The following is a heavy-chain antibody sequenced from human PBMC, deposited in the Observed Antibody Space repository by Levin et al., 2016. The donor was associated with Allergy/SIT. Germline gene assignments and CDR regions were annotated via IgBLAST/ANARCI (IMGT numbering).Heavy chain of an antibody. CDR3: ARDAWY. Sequence: VRQAPGKGLEWVSSISSSSDYIYYTDSVKGRFTISRDNAKNSLYLQINSLRAEDTAVYYCARDAWYWGQGTLVTVSS. CDR2: ISSSSDYI. V-gene: IGHV3-21*01. J-gene: IGHJ4*02.